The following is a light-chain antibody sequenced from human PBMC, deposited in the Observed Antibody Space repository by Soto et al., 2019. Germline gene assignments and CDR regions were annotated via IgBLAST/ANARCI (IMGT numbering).Light chain of an antibody. V-gene: IGLV2-14*01. J-gene: IGLJ1*01. Sequence: QSALTQPASVSGSPGQSITISCTGTSSDVGGYNYVSWYQQHPGKAPKLMIYEVSNRPSGGSNRFSGSKSGNTASLTISGLQAEDEADYYCSSYTSSSYGFGTVTKLTVL. CDR1: SSDVGGYNY. CDR3: SSYTSSSYG. CDR2: EVS.